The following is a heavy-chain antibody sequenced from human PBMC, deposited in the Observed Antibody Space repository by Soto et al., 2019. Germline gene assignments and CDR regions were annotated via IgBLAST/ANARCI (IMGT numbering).Heavy chain of an antibody. J-gene: IGHJ3*02. Sequence: GESLKISCKGSGYSFTSYWIGWVRQMPGKGLEWMGIIYPGDSDTRYSPSFQGQVTISADKSISTAYLQWSSLKASDTAMYYWSRHPYCTNGVCSRAFTVVTRPLTRTDAFDIWGQGTMVTVSS. CDR1: GYSFTSYW. CDR3: SRHPYCTNGVCSRAFTVVTRPLTRTDAFDI. D-gene: IGHD2-8*01. V-gene: IGHV5-51*01. CDR2: IYPGDSDT.